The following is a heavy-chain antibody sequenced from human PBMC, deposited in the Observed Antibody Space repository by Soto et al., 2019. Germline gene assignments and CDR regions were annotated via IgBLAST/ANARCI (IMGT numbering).Heavy chain of an antibody. V-gene: IGHV3-30*18. CDR1: GFTFSSYG. J-gene: IGHJ6*03. D-gene: IGHD2-2*01. CDR2: ISYDGNNK. CDR3: AKDPNPYLCHYYMDV. Sequence: QVQLVESGGGVVQPGRSLRLSCLASGFTFSSYGMHWVRQIPGKGLEWVAVISYDGNNKYYADSVKGRFTISRDNSKNILYLQMNSLRPEDTAVYNCAKDPNPYLCHYYMDVWGKGTTVTVSS.